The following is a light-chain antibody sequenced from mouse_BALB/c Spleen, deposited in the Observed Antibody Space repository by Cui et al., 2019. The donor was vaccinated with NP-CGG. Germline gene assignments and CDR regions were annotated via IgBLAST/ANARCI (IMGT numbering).Light chain of an antibody. Sequence: QAVLTQESALTTSPGETVTLNCRSSTGAVTTSNYANWVQEKPDHLFTGLIGGTNNRPPGVPARFSGSLIGDKAALTITGAQTEDEAIYFCALWYSNHWVFGGGTKLTVL. CDR3: ALWYSNHWV. V-gene: IGLV1*01. CDR2: GTN. J-gene: IGLJ1*01. CDR1: TGAVTTSNY.